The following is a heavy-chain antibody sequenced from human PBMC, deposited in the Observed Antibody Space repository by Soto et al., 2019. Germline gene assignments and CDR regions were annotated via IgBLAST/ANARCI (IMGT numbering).Heavy chain of an antibody. D-gene: IGHD2-15*01. J-gene: IGHJ3*02. CDR2: IRMKVNSYTI. Sequence: SGGSLRLSCAASGFTFSDHYMDWVRQAPGKGLEWVGRIRMKVNSYTIYYADSVKGRFTISRDNAKNSLYLQMNSLRDEDTAVYYCARESGYCSGGSCYEDAFDIWGQGTMVTVSS. CDR3: ARESGYCSGGSCYEDAFDI. V-gene: IGHV3-72*01. CDR1: GFTFSDHY.